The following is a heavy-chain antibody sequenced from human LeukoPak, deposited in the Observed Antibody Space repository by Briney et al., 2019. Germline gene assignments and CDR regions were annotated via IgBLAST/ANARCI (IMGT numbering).Heavy chain of an antibody. D-gene: IGHD6-19*01. CDR3: ARVSTGWAYYFDY. J-gene: IGHJ4*02. Sequence: GGSLRLSCAASGFTFSSYWMSWVRQAPGKGLEWVANIKQDGSEKYYVDSVKDRFTISRDNAKNSLYLQMNSLRAEDTAVYYCARVSTGWAYYFDYWAQGTLVTVSS. V-gene: IGHV3-7*01. CDR1: GFTFSSYW. CDR2: IKQDGSEK.